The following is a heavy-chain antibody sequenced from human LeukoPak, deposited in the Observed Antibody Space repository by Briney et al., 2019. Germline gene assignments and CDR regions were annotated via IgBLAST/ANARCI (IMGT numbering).Heavy chain of an antibody. CDR3: ARDLVRGQALDY. CDR2: IWYDGSNK. Sequence: PGGSLRLSCAASGFTFSSYAMHWVRQAPGKGLEWVAVIWYDGSNKYYADSVKGRFTISRDNSKNTLYLQMNSLRAEDTAVYYCARDLVRGQALDYWGQGTLVTVSS. V-gene: IGHV3-33*08. D-gene: IGHD3-10*01. CDR1: GFTFSSYA. J-gene: IGHJ4*02.